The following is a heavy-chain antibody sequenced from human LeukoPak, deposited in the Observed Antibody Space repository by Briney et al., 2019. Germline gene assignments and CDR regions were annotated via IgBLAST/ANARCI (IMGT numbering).Heavy chain of an antibody. CDR1: GGSISSNGYY. Sequence: SETLSLTCTVSGGSISSNGYYWGWIRQPPGKGLEWIGSFYYTGRTFYSPSLKSRVTISVDTSKNQFSLKLSSVTAADTAVYYCARRSGTYHAFDIWGLGTMVTVSS. CDR3: ARRSGTYHAFDI. V-gene: IGHV4-39*01. J-gene: IGHJ3*02. D-gene: IGHD1-26*01. CDR2: FYYTGRT.